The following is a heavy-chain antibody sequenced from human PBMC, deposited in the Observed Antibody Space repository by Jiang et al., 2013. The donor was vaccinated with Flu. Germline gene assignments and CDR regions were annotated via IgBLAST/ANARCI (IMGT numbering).Heavy chain of an antibody. V-gene: IGHV4-59*01. CDR1: GGSISSYY. D-gene: IGHD2-2*02. Sequence: LLKPSETLSLTCTVSGGSISSYYWSWIRQPPGKGLEWIGYIYYSGSTNYNPSLKSRVTISVDTSKNQFSLKLSSVTAADTAVYYCARVNCGYCSSTSCYNWCYFGYWGQGTLVTVSS. CDR3: ARVNCGYCSSTSCYNWCYFGY. J-gene: IGHJ4*02. CDR2: IYYSGST.